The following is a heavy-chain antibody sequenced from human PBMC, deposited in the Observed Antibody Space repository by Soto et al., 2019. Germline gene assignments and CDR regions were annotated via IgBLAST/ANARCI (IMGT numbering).Heavy chain of an antibody. Sequence: KPSETLSLTCAVYGGSFSGYYWSWIRQPPGKGLEWIGEINHSGSTNYNPSLKSRVTISVDTSKNQFSLKLSSVTAADTAVYYCARGSSGVPGWVTTMHAFYYYGMDVWGQGTTVTVSS. CDR1: GGSFSGYY. D-gene: IGHD4-17*01. J-gene: IGHJ6*02. V-gene: IGHV4-34*01. CDR2: INHSGST. CDR3: ARGSSGVPGWVTTMHAFYYYGMDV.